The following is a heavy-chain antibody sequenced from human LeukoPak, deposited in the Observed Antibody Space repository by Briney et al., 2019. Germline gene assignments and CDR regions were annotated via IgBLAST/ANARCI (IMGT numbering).Heavy chain of an antibody. CDR1: GFTFSSYP. D-gene: IGHD6-13*01. J-gene: IGHJ1*01. V-gene: IGHV3-64*01. CDR2: ISSNGGST. CDR3: AEEWVIAAAGTSFQH. Sequence: GGSLRLSCAASGFTFSSYPMHWVRQAPGKGLEYVSAISSNGGSTYYANSVKGRFTVSRDNSKNTLYLQMNSLRAEDTAVYYCAEEWVIAAAGTSFQHWGQGTLVTVSS.